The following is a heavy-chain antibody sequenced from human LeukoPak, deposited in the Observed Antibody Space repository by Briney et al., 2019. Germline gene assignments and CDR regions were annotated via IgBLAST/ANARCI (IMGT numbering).Heavy chain of an antibody. J-gene: IGHJ5*02. D-gene: IGHD2-2*01. V-gene: IGHV1-24*01. CDR2: FDTEDGET. Sequence: ASVKVSCKVSGYTLTELSMHWVRQAPGKGLEWMGGFDTEDGETIYAQKFQGRVTMTEDTSTDTAYMELSRLRSEDTAVYYCATPSYCSSTSCPHDRWFDPWGQGTLVTVFS. CDR1: GYTLTELS. CDR3: ATPSYCSSTSCPHDRWFDP.